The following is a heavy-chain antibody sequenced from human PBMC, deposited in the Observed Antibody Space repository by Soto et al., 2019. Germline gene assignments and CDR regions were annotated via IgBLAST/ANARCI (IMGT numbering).Heavy chain of an antibody. V-gene: IGHV4-59*08. CDR3: ARHPLEDYDYIWGSYRRENNWFDP. CDR1: GGSISSYY. J-gene: IGHJ5*02. D-gene: IGHD3-16*02. CDR2: IYYSGST. Sequence: SETLSLTCTVSGGSISSYYGSWILQPPGKGLEWIGYIYYSGSTNYNPSLKSRVTISVDTSKNQFSLKLSSVTAADTAVYYCARHPLEDYDYIWGSYRRENNWFDPWGQGTLVTVS.